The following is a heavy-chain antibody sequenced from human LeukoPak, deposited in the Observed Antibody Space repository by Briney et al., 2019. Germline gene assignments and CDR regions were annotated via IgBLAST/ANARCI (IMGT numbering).Heavy chain of an antibody. CDR1: GYTFTSYD. V-gene: IGHV1-8*01. D-gene: IGHD3-10*01. CDR2: MNPNSGNT. J-gene: IGHJ5*02. Sequence: ASVEVSCKASGYTFTSYDINWVRQATGQGLEWMGWMNPNSGNTGYAQKFQGRVTMTRNTSISTAYMELSSLRSEDTAVYYCAINRAAYYYGSGSSNWFDPWGQGTLVTVSS. CDR3: AINRAAYYYGSGSSNWFDP.